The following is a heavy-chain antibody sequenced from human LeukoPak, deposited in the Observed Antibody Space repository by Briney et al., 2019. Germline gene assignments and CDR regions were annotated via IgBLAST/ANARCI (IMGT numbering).Heavy chain of an antibody. V-gene: IGHV1-18*01. J-gene: IGHJ4*02. CDR3: ARDYIGVAAAGTSVGY. CDR2: ISAYNGNT. Sequence: ASVKVSCKASGYIFTNYGISWVRQAPGQGLEWMGWISAYNGNTNYAQKLQGRVTMTTDTSTSTAYMELRSLRSDDTAVYYCARDYIGVAAAGTSVGYWGQGTLVTVSS. D-gene: IGHD6-13*01. CDR1: GYIFTNYG.